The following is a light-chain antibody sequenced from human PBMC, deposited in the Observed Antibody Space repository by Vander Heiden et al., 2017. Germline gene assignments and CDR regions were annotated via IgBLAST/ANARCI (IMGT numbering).Light chain of an antibody. CDR1: SGINVGTYR. CDR3: MIWHSSAVV. J-gene: IGLJ2*01. Sequence: QAVLTQPSSLSASPGASASPTCTLRSGINVGTYRIYWYQQKPGSTPQYLLRYKSDSDKQQGSGVPSRFSGSKDASANAGILLISGLQSEDEADYYCMIWHSSAVVFGGGTKLTVL. V-gene: IGLV5-45*03. CDR2: YKSDSDK.